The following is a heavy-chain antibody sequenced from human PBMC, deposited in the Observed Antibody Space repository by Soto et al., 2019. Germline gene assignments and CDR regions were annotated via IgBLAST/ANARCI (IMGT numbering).Heavy chain of an antibody. CDR2: VYYSGNT. V-gene: IGHV4-59*01. CDR3: ARKGAAASYAHYYMDV. Sequence: QVQLQESGPGLVKPSETLSLTCTVSGGSISPYYWSWIRQPPGKGLEWIGYVYYSGNTNYNPSLESRVTISVDTSRNRFSLNLTSATAADTAVYYCARKGAAASYAHYYMDVWGRGTAGTFSS. D-gene: IGHD6-13*01. CDR1: GGSISPYY. J-gene: IGHJ6*03.